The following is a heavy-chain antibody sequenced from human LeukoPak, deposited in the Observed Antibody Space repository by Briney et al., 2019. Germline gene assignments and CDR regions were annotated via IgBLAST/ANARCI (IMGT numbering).Heavy chain of an antibody. CDR2: IYSGGST. CDR1: GFTVSSNY. V-gene: IGHV3-66*01. CDR3: AKRGPGGDYHFDY. D-gene: IGHD4-17*01. J-gene: IGHJ4*02. Sequence: GGPLRLSCAASGFTVSSNYMSWVRQAPGKGLEWVSVIYSGGSTYYADSVKGRFTISRDNSKNTLYLQMNSLRAEDTAVYYCAKRGPGGDYHFDYWGQGTLVTVSS.